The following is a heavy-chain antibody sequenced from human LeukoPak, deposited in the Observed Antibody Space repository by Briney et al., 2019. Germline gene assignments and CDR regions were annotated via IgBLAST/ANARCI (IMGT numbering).Heavy chain of an antibody. V-gene: IGHV3-48*04. D-gene: IGHD1-26*01. CDR1: GFTFSSYS. J-gene: IGHJ6*02. CDR3: ARDRIVSGSYYNYYYYYGMDV. Sequence: PGGSLRLSCAASGFTFSSYSMNWVRQAPGKGLEWVSYISSSSSTIYYADSVKGRFTISRDNAKNSLYLQMNSLRAEDTAVYYCARDRIVSGSYYNYYYYYGMDVWGQGTTVTVSS. CDR2: ISSSSSTI.